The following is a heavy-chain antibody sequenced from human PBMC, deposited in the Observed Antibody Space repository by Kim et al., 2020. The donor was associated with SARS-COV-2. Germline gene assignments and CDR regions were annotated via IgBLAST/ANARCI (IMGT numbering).Heavy chain of an antibody. Sequence: GGSLRLSCVASGFTFDIYAMTWVRQAPGKGLEWVSFISGGGVNKFYADSVRGRFTISRDNSKNTLFLQMNSLRDEDTALYYCAKVVVMDDYNYYYYYGMDVWGQGTTVTVSS. CDR3: AKVVVMDDYNYYYYYGMDV. V-gene: IGHV3-23*01. D-gene: IGHD3-16*01. CDR2: ISGGGVNK. J-gene: IGHJ6*02. CDR1: GFTFDIYA.